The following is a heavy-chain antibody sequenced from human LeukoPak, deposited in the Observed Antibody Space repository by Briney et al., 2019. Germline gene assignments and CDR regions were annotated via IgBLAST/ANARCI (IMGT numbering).Heavy chain of an antibody. CDR3: TRDLGHGAGIFWDY. Sequence: ASVKVSCKASGYTFTSFGISWVRQAPGQGLEWMGWISAYNGNTNHAQKVQGRVTLTTYISASTAYMEVTSLRPDDTAVYYCTRDLGHGAGIFWDYWGQGTLVTVSS. CDR1: GYTFTSFG. V-gene: IGHV1-18*04. D-gene: IGHD3-10*01. CDR2: ISAYNGNT. J-gene: IGHJ4*02.